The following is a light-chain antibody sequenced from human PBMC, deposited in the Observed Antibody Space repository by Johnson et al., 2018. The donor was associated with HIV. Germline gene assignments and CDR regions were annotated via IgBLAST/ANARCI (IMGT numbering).Light chain of an antibody. CDR2: ENN. CDR3: GTWDSSLSAHYV. Sequence: QSVLTQPPSVSAAPGQKVTISCSGSSSNIGNNYVSWYQQLPGTAPKLLIYENNKRPSGIPDRFSASKSGTSATLDITVLQTGDEADYYCGTWDSSLSAHYVFGTGTKVTVL. J-gene: IGLJ1*01. V-gene: IGLV1-51*02. CDR1: SSNIGNNY.